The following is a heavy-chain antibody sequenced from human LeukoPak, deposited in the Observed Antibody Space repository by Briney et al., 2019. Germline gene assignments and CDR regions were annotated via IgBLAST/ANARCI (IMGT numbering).Heavy chain of an antibody. CDR3: ARTGKSGYCSGGSCSGIDY. CDR2: IYTSGST. V-gene: IGHV4-4*07. J-gene: IGHJ4*02. Sequence: SETLSLTCTVSGGSFSNYYWSWIRQPAGKGLEWIGRIYTSGSTNYNPSLKSRVTVSVDASKNQFSLKLTSVTAADTAVYYCARTGKSGYCSGGSCSGIDYWGQGTLVTVSS. D-gene: IGHD2-15*01. CDR1: GGSFSNYY.